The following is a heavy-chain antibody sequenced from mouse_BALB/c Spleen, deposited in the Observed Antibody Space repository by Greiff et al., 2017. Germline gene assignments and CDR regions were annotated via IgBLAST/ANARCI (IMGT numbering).Heavy chain of an antibody. CDR2: ISSGGGST. Sequence: EVMLVESGGGLVKPGGSLKLSCAASGFAFSSYDMSWVRQTPEKRLEWVAYISSGGGSTYYPDTVKGRFTISRDNAKNTLYLQMSSLKSEDTAMYYCARRGLYGNHYWYFDVWGAGTTVTVSS. D-gene: IGHD2-1*01. CDR3: ARRGLYGNHYWYFDV. J-gene: IGHJ1*01. CDR1: GFAFSSYD. V-gene: IGHV5-12-1*01.